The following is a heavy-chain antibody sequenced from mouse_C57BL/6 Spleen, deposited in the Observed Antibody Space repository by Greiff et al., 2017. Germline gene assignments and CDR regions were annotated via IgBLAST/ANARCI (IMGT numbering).Heavy chain of an antibody. CDR3: TRNYGSTYWYFDV. J-gene: IGHJ1*03. D-gene: IGHD1-1*01. CDR2: IDPETGGT. V-gene: IGHV1-15*01. Sequence: QVQLKQSGAELVRPGASVTLSCKASGYTFTDYEMHWVKQTPVHGLEWIGAIDPETGGTAYNQKFKGKAILTADKSSSTAYMELRSLTSEDSAVYYRTRNYGSTYWYFDVWGTGTTVTVSS. CDR1: GYTFTDYE.